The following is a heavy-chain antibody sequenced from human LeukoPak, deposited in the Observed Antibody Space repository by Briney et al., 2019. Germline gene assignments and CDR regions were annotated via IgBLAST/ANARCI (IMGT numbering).Heavy chain of an antibody. D-gene: IGHD1-20*01. CDR2: IYYSGST. Sequence: SETLSLTCAVSGGSITSYYWSWIRQPPGKGLEWIWYIYYSGSTNYNPSLKSRVTISVDTSKNQFSLKLSSLTAADTAVYYCARWGITGIRGYYYYMDVWGKGTTVTVSS. V-gene: IGHV4-59*12. CDR3: ARWGITGIRGYYYYMDV. CDR1: GGSITSYY. J-gene: IGHJ6*03.